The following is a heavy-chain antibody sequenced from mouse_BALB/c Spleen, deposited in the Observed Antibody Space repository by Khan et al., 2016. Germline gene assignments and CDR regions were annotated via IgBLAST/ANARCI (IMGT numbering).Heavy chain of an antibody. V-gene: IGHV1S135*01. CDR3: SRFNYYVNYMDY. CDR2: IDPYYGRT. J-gene: IGHJ4*01. D-gene: IGHD2-1*01. Sequence: LQQSGPELEKPGASVKISCKASGYSFTGYNMNWVKQSNGKSLEWIGNIDPYYGRTNYNQKFKGKATLTVEKSSSTAYLQIKSMTDEDSAVYYCSRFNYYVNYMDYWGQGTSVTVSS. CDR1: GYSFTGYN.